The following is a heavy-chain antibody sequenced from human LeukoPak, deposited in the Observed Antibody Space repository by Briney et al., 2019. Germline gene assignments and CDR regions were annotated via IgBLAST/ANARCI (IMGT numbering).Heavy chain of an antibody. CDR2: INEDGSEK. V-gene: IGHV3-7*01. CDR1: GFTFSSNW. D-gene: IGHD1-20*01. Sequence: GSLRLSCAASGFTFSSNWMTWVRQAPGKGLEWVANINEDGSEKYYVDSVKGRFTISRDNAKNSLYLQMNSLRAEDTAVYYCSRDEYNWNVDAFDIWGQGTVVTVSS. J-gene: IGHJ3*02. CDR3: SRDEYNWNVDAFDI.